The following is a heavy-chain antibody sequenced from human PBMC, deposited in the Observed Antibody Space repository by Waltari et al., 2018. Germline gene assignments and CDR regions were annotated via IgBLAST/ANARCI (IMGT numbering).Heavy chain of an antibody. CDR2: IYYSGST. J-gene: IGHJ4*02. CDR1: GGSISSGGYY. D-gene: IGHD6-6*01. V-gene: IGHV4-31*03. CDR3: ARVGAARRAFDY. Sequence: QVQLQESGPGLVKPSQTLSLTCPVSGGSISSGGYYWSWLRQHPGKGLEWIGYIYYSGSTYYNPSLKSRVTISVDTSKNQFSLKLSSVTAADTAVYYCARVGAARRAFDYWGQGTLVTVSS.